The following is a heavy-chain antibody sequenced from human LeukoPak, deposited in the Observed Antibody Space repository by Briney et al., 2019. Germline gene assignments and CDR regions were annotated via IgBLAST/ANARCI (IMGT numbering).Heavy chain of an antibody. CDR1: GLTFNSYW. Sequence: PGGSLRLSCAASGLTFNSYWMHWVRQVAGKGLEWVANIKQDGSEKYYVDSVKGRFTISRDNAKNSLYLQMNSLRAEDTAVYYCASPYGAQGEYFFDYWGQGTLVTVSS. CDR2: IKQDGSEK. D-gene: IGHD4-17*01. CDR3: ASPYGAQGEYFFDY. J-gene: IGHJ4*02. V-gene: IGHV3-7*01.